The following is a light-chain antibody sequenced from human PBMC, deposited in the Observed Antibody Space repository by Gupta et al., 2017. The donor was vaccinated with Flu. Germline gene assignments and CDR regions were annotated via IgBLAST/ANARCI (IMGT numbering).Light chain of an antibody. CDR3: SSYTGSSTPVV. Sequence: SSDVGGYNYVSWYQQHPGTAPKLMIYEVSDRPSGVSNRFSGSKSGNTASLTISGLHPEDEADYYCSSYTGSSTPVVFGGGTKLTVL. CDR2: EVS. J-gene: IGLJ2*01. V-gene: IGLV2-14*01. CDR1: SSDVGGYNY.